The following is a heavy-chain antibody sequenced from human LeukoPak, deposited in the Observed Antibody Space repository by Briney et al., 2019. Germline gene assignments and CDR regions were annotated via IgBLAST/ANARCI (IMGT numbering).Heavy chain of an antibody. CDR2: IYYSGST. CDR1: GGSISSSSYY. Sequence: SETLSLTCTVSGGSISSSSYYWGWIRQPPGKGLEWIGSIYYSGSTYYNPSLKSRVTISVDTSKNQFSLKLSSVNAADTAVYYCAREASSGWHIDYWGQGTLVTVSS. CDR3: AREASSGWHIDY. D-gene: IGHD6-19*01. V-gene: IGHV4-39*07. J-gene: IGHJ4*02.